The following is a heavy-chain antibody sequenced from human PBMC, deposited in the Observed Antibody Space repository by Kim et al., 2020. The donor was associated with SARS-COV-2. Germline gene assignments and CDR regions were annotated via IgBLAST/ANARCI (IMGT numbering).Heavy chain of an antibody. CDR3: ARDTAAAMDV. D-gene: IGHD6-25*01. J-gene: IGHJ6*02. V-gene: IGHV3-72*01. Sequence: TTYHPSVKGRFIVSRENSKNSLYLQMNSLKTEDTAVYYCARDTAAAMDVWGQGTTVTVSS. CDR2: T.